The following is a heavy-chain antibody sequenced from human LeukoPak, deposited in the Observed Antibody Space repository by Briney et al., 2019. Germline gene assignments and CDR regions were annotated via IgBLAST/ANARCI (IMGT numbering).Heavy chain of an antibody. CDR1: GYTFTGYY. Sequence: ASVKVSCKASGYTFTGYYMHWVRQAPGQGLEWMGWINPNSGGTNYAKKFQGRVTMTRDTSISTAYMELSRLRSDDTAVYYCASFYYDSSGYYLDWFDPWGQGTLVTVSS. CDR3: ASFYYDSSGYYLDWFDP. V-gene: IGHV1-2*02. CDR2: INPNSGGT. J-gene: IGHJ5*02. D-gene: IGHD3-22*01.